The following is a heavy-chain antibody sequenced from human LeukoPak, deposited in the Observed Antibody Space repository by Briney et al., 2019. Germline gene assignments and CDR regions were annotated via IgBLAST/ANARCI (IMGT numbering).Heavy chain of an antibody. CDR1: GYNFTTHF. J-gene: IGHJ4*02. V-gene: IGHV1-46*01. CDR2: INPSGGRT. D-gene: IGHD3-3*01. Sequence: ASVKVSCKASGYNFTTHFIHWVRQAPGQGLEWLGIINPSGGRTSHAQKFRGRVTMTKDTSTTTVYMELSSLTSDDTAVYYCARAAQAVRFLEWLPHFDYWGQGTLVTVSS. CDR3: ARAAQAVRFLEWLPHFDY.